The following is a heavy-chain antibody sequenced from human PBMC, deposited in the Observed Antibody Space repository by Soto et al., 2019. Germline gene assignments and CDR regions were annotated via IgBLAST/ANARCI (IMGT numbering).Heavy chain of an antibody. CDR2: IYYSGST. Sequence: ASETLSLTXTVSGGSISSSSYYWGWIRQPPGKGLEWIGSIYYSGSTYYNPSLKSRVTISVDTSKNQFSLKLSSVTAADTAVYYRARQGYSSSYYYYGMDVWGQGTTVTVSS. CDR3: ARQGYSSSYYYYGMDV. CDR1: GGSISSSSYY. V-gene: IGHV4-39*01. J-gene: IGHJ6*02. D-gene: IGHD6-6*01.